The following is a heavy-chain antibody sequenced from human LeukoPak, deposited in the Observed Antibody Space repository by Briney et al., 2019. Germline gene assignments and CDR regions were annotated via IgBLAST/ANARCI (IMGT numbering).Heavy chain of an antibody. Sequence: PGGFLRLSCTAYGFTVTYTWMSWVRQAPGKGLEWVGRIRSTIDAGATEYAAPVEGRFTVSRDDSKQTIYLQMDSLKTEDTAVYYCVTGSYYTTGAFDIWGPGTMVTVSS. CDR3: VTGSYYTTGAFDI. D-gene: IGHD1-26*01. J-gene: IGHJ3*02. CDR2: IRSTIDAGAT. V-gene: IGHV3-15*01. CDR1: GFTVTYTW.